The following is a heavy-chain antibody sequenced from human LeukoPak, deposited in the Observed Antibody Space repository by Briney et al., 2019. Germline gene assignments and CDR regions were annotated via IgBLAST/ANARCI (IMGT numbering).Heavy chain of an antibody. D-gene: IGHD3-3*01. V-gene: IGHV3-48*01. CDR1: GFTFSSYS. Sequence: GRSLRLSCAASGFTFSSYSMNWVRQAPGKGLEWVSYISSSSSTIYYADSVKGRFTISRDNAKNSLYLQMNSLRTEDTAVYYCARAPPIFGVVEYYFDYWGQGTLVTVSS. J-gene: IGHJ4*02. CDR2: ISSSSSTI. CDR3: ARAPPIFGVVEYYFDY.